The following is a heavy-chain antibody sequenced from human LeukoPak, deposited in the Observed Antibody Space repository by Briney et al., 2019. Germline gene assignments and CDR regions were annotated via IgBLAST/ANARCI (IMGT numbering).Heavy chain of an antibody. V-gene: IGHV4-39*07. CDR2: IFYSGST. CDR3: AREFRKGWDWFDP. CDR1: GGSISTSSYY. D-gene: IGHD1-26*01. J-gene: IGHJ5*02. Sequence: PSETLSLTCTVSGGSISTSSYYWGWVRQPPGKGLEWIGNIFYSGSTYYNPSLKSRVTISADTSKNQFSLKLSSVTAADTAVYYCAREFRKGWDWFDPWGQGTLVTVSS.